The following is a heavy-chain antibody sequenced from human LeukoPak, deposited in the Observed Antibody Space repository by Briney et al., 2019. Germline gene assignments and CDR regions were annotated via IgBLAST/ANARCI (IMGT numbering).Heavy chain of an antibody. Sequence: PGGSLRLSCAASGFTVSSNYMSWVRQAPGKGLEWVSVIYSASSTYYADSVKGRFTISRDNSKNTLYLQMNSLRAEDTAMYYCARDQENGSGSPYFDLWGRGTLVTVSS. V-gene: IGHV3-53*01. J-gene: IGHJ2*01. D-gene: IGHD3-10*01. CDR2: IYSASST. CDR1: GFTVSSNY. CDR3: ARDQENGSGSPYFDL.